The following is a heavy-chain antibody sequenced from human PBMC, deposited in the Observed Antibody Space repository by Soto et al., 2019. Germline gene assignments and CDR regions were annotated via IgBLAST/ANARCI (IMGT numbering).Heavy chain of an antibody. Sequence: GGSLRLSCAASGFTFSSYAMHWVRQAPGKGLEWVAVISYVGINKYYADSVKGRFTISRYNSKNTLYLQMNSLRAEDTAVYYCARVTTTGYGMDVWGQGTTVTVSS. V-gene: IGHV3-30-3*01. D-gene: IGHD4-4*01. CDR3: ARVTTTGYGMDV. CDR1: GFTFSSYA. CDR2: ISYVGINK. J-gene: IGHJ6*02.